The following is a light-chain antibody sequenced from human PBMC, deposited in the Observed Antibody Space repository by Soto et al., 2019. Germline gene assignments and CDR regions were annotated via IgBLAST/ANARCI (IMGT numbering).Light chain of an antibody. CDR3: QKYSSVPV. J-gene: IGKJ3*01. CDR1: QGIRNF. Sequence: DIQMTQSTASLSASVGDRVTITCRASQGIRNFVAWYQQKPGKAPKLLIYAASTLESGVPSRFSGSGSGTDFTLTINSPQPEDVATYSCQKYSSVPVFGPGTKVEIK. V-gene: IGKV1-27*01. CDR2: AAS.